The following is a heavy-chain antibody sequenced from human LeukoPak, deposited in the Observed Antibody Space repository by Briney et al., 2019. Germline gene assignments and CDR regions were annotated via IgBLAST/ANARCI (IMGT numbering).Heavy chain of an antibody. J-gene: IGHJ4*02. CDR3: ARALERYYFAF. CDR1: GDTVSGNSGA. V-gene: IGHV6-1*01. Sequence: SQTLSLTRAISGDTVSGNSGAWIWITQSPSRGLEWLGRTYYMSKWFHEYAVSVKGRIIISPDTANNQFSLHLSSVTADDTGVYYCARALERYYFAFSGQGTLVTVSS. CDR2: TYYMSKWFH. D-gene: IGHD1-1*01.